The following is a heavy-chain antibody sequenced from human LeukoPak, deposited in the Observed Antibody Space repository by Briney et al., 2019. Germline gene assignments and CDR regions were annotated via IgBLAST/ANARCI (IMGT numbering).Heavy chain of an antibody. CDR1: GYTFTSYI. D-gene: IGHD6-13*01. CDR3: ARDRHIAAAVYYYYMDV. Sequence: ASVKVSXKASGYTFTSYIISWMRQAPGQGLEWMGWINVYNGNTDYAQRVQGRVTMTTDTSTSTAYMEVRSLRSDDTAVYYCARDRHIAAAVYYYYMDVWGKGTPVTVSS. CDR2: INVYNGNT. J-gene: IGHJ6*03. V-gene: IGHV1-18*01.